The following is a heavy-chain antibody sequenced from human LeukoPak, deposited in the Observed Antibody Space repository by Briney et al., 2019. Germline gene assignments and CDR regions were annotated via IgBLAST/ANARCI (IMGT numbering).Heavy chain of an antibody. Sequence: PSETLSLTCTVSGGSISSCYWSWIRQPPGKGLEWIGYIYYSGSTNYNPSLKSRVTISVDTSKNQFSLKLSSVTAADTAVYYCARSIAARRYYYYYGMDVWGQGTTVTVSS. V-gene: IGHV4-59*01. D-gene: IGHD6-6*01. J-gene: IGHJ6*02. CDR2: IYYSGST. CDR1: GGSISSCY. CDR3: ARSIAARRYYYYYGMDV.